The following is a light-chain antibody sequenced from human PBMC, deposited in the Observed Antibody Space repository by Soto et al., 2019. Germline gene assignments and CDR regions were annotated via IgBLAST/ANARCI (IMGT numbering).Light chain of an antibody. CDR2: SAS. CDR1: QSVSSSY. V-gene: IGKV3-15*01. CDR3: HQYSNTFRT. J-gene: IGKJ1*01. Sequence: EIVLTQSPGTLSLSPGERATLXCRASQSVSSSYLAWYQQKPGQAPRLLIYSASTRATGIPARFSGSGSGTEFTLTISSLQSEDFAVYHCHQYSNTFRTFGQGTKVDIK.